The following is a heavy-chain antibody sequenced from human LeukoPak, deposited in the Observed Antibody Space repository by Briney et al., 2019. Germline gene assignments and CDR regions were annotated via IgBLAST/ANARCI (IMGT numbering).Heavy chain of an antibody. D-gene: IGHD6-19*01. CDR1: GFTFSDYY. V-gene: IGHV3-11*04. CDR3: ARDTKAVAGTFDY. CDR2: ISSSGSTI. Sequence: PGGSLRLSCAASGFTFSDYYMSWIRLAPGKGLEWVSYISSSGSTIYYADSVKGRFTISRDNAKNSLYLQMNSLRAEDTAVYYCARDTKAVAGTFDYWGQGTLVTVSS. J-gene: IGHJ4*02.